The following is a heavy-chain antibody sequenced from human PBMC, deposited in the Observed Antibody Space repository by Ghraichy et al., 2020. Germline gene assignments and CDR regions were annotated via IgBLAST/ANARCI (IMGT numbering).Heavy chain of an antibody. D-gene: IGHD3-3*01. CDR3: ARDGPRITVSGVFPNLYYYGMDV. J-gene: IGHJ6*02. Sequence: GGSLRLSCAASGFTFSSNAMHWVRQAPGKGLEWVAVISYDGSNKYYADSVKGRFTISTNNSKSTLYLQMNNLRPEYTAVYYCARDGPRITVSGVFPNLYYYGMDVWGQGTTVTVSS. CDR1: GFTFSSNA. CDR2: ISYDGSNK. V-gene: IGHV3-30-3*01.